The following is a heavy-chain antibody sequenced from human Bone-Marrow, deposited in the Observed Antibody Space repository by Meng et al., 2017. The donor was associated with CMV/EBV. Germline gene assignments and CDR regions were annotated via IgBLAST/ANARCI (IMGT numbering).Heavy chain of an antibody. D-gene: IGHD4-17*01. CDR2: IKQDGSEK. J-gene: IGHJ5*02. V-gene: IGHV3-7*01. CDR3: ARVAYGDYVIWFDP. Sequence: LSLTCAASGFTFSSYWMSWVRQAPGKGLEWVANIKQDGSEKYYVDSVKGRFTISRDNAKNSLYLQMNSLRAEDTAVYYCARVAYGDYVIWFDPWGQGTRVTVSS. CDR1: GFTFSSYW.